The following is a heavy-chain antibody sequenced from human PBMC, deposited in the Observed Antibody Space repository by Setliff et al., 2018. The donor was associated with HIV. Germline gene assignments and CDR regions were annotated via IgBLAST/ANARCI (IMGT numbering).Heavy chain of an antibody. Sequence: VASVKVSCKSSGYTFTAYYIHWVRQARGQGLEWMGWINPDSGATKYAEKFEGRVSLTRDTSINTVYMELSSLRSDDTAVYFCARVPYRSAWFSGGHDAFDIWGQGTMVTVSS. CDR3: ARVPYRSAWFSGGHDAFDI. D-gene: IGHD6-19*01. CDR1: GYTFTAYY. V-gene: IGHV1-2*02. J-gene: IGHJ3*02. CDR2: INPDSGAT.